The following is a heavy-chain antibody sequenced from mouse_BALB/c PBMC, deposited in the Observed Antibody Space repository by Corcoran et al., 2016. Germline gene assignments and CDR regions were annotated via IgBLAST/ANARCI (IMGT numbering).Heavy chain of an antibody. V-gene: IGHV1-7*01. CDR3: TRSFPYFDF. J-gene: IGHJ2*01. CDR2: INPSNGYT. CDR1: GYTFSPYW. Sequence: QVQLQQSGIELAKPGASVKMSCRTSGYTFSPYWIHWVKQRPGQGLEWIGYINPSNGYTDSNQNFKAKATLTADKSSSTAYMQLNSLTSEDSAVYYCTRSFPYFDFWGQGTTLSGSS.